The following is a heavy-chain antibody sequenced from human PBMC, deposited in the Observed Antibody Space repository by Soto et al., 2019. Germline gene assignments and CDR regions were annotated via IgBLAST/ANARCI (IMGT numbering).Heavy chain of an antibody. CDR2: IYWDDDK. V-gene: IGHV2-5*02. D-gene: IGHD2-15*01. CDR3: ARGCGGSSHNYYYYYGMDV. J-gene: IGHJ6*02. CDR1: GFSLSTSGVG. Sequence: QITLKESGPTLVKPTQTLTLTCTFSGFSLSTSGVGVGWIRQPPGKALEWLALIYWDDDKRYSPSLKSRLTITKDTSKNQVVLTMTNMDPVDTATYYCARGCGGSSHNYYYYYGMDVWGQGTTVTVSS.